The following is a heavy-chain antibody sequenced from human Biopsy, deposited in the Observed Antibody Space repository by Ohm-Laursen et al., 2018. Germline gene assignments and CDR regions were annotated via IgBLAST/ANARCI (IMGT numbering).Heavy chain of an antibody. Sequence: SDTLSLTCTVSGGSTSSYYWNWIRQPPGKGLEWIGFIYYTGTTNYNPSLKSRLTLSVDTSRNQFSLRLNSVTAADTAVYYCARDLRGRGRNWESSFGAFDVWGQGAKVIVSS. J-gene: IGHJ3*01. V-gene: IGHV4-59*01. CDR1: GGSTSSYY. CDR2: IYYTGTT. CDR3: ARDLRGRGRNWESSFGAFDV. D-gene: IGHD1-26*01.